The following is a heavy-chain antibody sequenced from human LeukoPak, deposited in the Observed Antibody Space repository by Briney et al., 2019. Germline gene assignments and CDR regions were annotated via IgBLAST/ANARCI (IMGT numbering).Heavy chain of an antibody. CDR1: GGSISSYY. Sequence: SETLSPTCTVSGGSISSYYWSWIRQPPGKGLEWIGYIYYSGSTNYNPSLKSRVTISVDTSKNQFSLKLSSVTAADTAVYYCARQDKPSILLDYWGQGTLVTVSS. J-gene: IGHJ4*02. CDR3: ARQDKPSILLDY. D-gene: IGHD3-3*02. V-gene: IGHV4-59*08. CDR2: IYYSGST.